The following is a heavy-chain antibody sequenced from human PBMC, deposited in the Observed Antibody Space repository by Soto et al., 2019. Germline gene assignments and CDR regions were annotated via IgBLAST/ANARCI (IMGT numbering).Heavy chain of an antibody. CDR1: GYTFTEYF. CDR3: ARATLIIRHITNLGEASPGVVEH. D-gene: IGHD3-3*01. J-gene: IGHJ5*02. CDR2: ISPESGVT. V-gene: IGHV1-2*02. Sequence: QVQLVQSGAEVKMPGASVRVSCEASGYTFTEYFLHWVRQAPGQGLEWMGWISPESGVTNIPPNFEGRVTMTADTAITTAYMQPSGLRYDDTAVYYCARATLIIRHITNLGEASPGVVEHWGQGTLVSVSS.